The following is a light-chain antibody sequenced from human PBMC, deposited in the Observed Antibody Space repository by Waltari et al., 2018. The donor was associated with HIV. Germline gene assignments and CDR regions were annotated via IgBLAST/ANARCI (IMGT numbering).Light chain of an antibody. CDR3: AAWDDSLNGWV. Sequence: QSVLTQPPSASGTPGQRVTISCSGSRSNIGSTTVSWYQQLPGTAPKLFIHSNSQRPSGVPDRFSGSKSGTSASLAISVLQSEDEAEYYCAAWDDSLNGWVFGGGTKLTVV. CDR2: SNS. J-gene: IGLJ3*02. V-gene: IGLV1-44*01. CDR1: RSNIGSTT.